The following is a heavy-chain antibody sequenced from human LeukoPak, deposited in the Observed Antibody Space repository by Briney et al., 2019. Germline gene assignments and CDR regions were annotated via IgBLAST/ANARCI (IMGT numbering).Heavy chain of an antibody. CDR3: AKDGAAPGSGGDFFDY. CDR2: LINSGSRT. Sequence: GGTLRLSCAASGFTFSSFAMTWVRQAPGKGLEWVSTLINSGSRTDYADSVKCRFTSSRDNSKITLYLQMKSLRAEDTAVYYGAKDGAAPGSGGDFFDYWGLGTLVTVSS. D-gene: IGHD3-10*01. J-gene: IGHJ4*02. V-gene: IGHV3-23*01. CDR1: GFTFSSFA.